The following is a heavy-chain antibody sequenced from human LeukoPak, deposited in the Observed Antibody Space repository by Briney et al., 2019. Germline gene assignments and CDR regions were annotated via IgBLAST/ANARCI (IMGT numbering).Heavy chain of an antibody. V-gene: IGHV3-48*01. Sequence: GGSPRLSCAASGFTFSTSSMNWVRQAPGEGLEWISYISSGSGTIYYADSVKGRFTISKDTAKNSLSLQMNSLRVEDTAVYYCATGPNTSPFDYWGQGTLVTVSS. J-gene: IGHJ4*02. CDR3: ATGPNTSPFDY. CDR2: ISSGSGTI. CDR1: GFTFSTSS. D-gene: IGHD2-2*01.